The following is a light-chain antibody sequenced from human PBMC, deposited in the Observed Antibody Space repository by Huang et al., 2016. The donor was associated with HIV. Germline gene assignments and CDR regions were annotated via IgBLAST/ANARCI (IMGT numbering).Light chain of an antibody. Sequence: HLTPSPPSLSASVGDSVFISCRASQDIGTSLAWYQQRTGRAPKLLISGASTLQTGVPSRFSGDSAGTFFTLFITDLQPEDFATYYCQQLHAYPITFGQGTRLDIK. J-gene: IGKJ5*01. CDR2: GAS. V-gene: IGKV1-13*02. CDR3: QQLHAYPIT. CDR1: QDIGTS.